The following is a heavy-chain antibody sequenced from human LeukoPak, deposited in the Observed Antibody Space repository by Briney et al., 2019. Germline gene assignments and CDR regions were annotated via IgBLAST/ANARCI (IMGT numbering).Heavy chain of an antibody. CDR1: GFSFSVNW. V-gene: IGHV3-7*01. CDR3: AKEGY. J-gene: IGHJ4*02. CDR2: IKQDGSEK. Sequence: PGGSLRLSCAASGFSFSVNWMSWVHQAPGKGPEWVASIKQDGSEKYYVDSVSGRFTISRDNAKNSLYLQMNSLRAEDTAVYYCAKEGYWGQGTLVTVSS.